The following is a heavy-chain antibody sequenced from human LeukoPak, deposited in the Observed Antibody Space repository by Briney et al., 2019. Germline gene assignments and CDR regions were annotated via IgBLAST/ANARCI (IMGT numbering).Heavy chain of an antibody. CDR1: GGSISSFY. CDR2: MHSSGNT. Sequence: SETLSLTCTVSGGSISSFYWGWIRQPPGKGLEWIGHMHSSGNTNHNPSLKSRITMSVDTSKNQFSLKLSSVTAADTAVYYCARVESVGGMDVWGQGTTVTVSS. V-gene: IGHV4-59*01. CDR3: ARVESVGGMDV. J-gene: IGHJ6*02.